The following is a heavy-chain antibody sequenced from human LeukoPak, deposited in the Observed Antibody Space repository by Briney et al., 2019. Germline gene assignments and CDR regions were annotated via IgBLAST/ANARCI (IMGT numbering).Heavy chain of an antibody. CDR3: ARYSQVVATGYSSSWNDFDY. D-gene: IGHD6-13*01. CDR2: INPNSGGT. CDR1: GYTFTGYY. Sequence: AASVKVSCKASGYTFTGYYMHWVRQAPGQGLEWMGWINPNSGGTNYAQKFQGRVTMTRDTSISTAYMELNRLRSDDTAVYYCARYSQVVATGYSSSWNDFDYWGQGTLVTVSS. V-gene: IGHV1-2*02. J-gene: IGHJ4*02.